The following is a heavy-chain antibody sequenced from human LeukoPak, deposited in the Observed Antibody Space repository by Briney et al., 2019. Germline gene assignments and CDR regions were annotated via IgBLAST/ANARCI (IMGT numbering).Heavy chain of an antibody. CDR1: GFTFSSYG. V-gene: IGHV3-30*02. CDR3: AKDMYYYDSSGQLDAFDI. Sequence: PGRSLRLSCAASGFTFSSYGMHWVRQAPGKGLEWVAFIRYDGSNKYYADSVKGRFTISRDNSKNTLYLQMNSLRAEDTAVYYCAKDMYYYDSSGQLDAFDIWGQGTMVTVSS. J-gene: IGHJ3*02. D-gene: IGHD3-22*01. CDR2: IRYDGSNK.